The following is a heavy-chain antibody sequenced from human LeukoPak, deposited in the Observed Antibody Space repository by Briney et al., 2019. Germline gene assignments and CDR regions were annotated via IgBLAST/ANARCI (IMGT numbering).Heavy chain of an antibody. CDR1: GGSISSYY. D-gene: IGHD6-13*01. CDR3: ARGRDSSSWDFDY. CDR2: IYTSGST. Sequence: SETLSLTCTVSGGSISSYYWSWIRQPAGEGLEWIGRIYTSGSTNYKPSLKSRVSMSVDRSKNQFSLNLSSVTAADTAVYYCARGRDSSSWDFDYWGQGTLVTVSS. V-gene: IGHV4-4*07. J-gene: IGHJ4*02.